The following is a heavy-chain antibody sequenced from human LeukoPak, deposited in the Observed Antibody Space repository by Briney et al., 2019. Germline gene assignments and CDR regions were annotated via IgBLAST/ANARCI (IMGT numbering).Heavy chain of an antibody. Sequence: AGGSLRLSGAASGFTFSSYEMNWVRQAPGKGLEWVSYISSSGNTIFYADSVKGRFTISRDNAKNSLYLQLNSLRADDTAVYYVVLSYQGYFDHWGQGTLVTVSS. D-gene: IGHD3-16*02. CDR1: GFTFSSYE. V-gene: IGHV3-48*03. J-gene: IGHJ4*02. CDR2: ISSSGNTI. CDR3: VLSYQGYFDH.